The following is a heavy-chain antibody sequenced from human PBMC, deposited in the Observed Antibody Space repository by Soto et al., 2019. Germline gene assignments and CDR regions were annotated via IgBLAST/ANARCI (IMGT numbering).Heavy chain of an antibody. D-gene: IGHD3-22*01. CDR1: EFTLSSYE. J-gene: IGHJ4*02. Sequence: GGSLRLSCAASEFTLSSYEMHWFRQAPGKGLEWLSYISGSGSAIYYADSVKGRFTVSRDNAKESVYLQMNSLRAGDTAVYYCARERIGSGYFLDSWGQGILVTVSS. CDR3: ARERIGSGYFLDS. CDR2: ISGSGSAI. V-gene: IGHV3-48*03.